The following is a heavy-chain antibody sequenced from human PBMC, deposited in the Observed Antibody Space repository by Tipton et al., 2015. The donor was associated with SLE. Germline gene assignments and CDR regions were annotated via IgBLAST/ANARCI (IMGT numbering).Heavy chain of an antibody. CDR1: GYTFTGYY. D-gene: IGHD3-3*01. CDR3: ARGYDFWSGSEDYFDY. V-gene: IGHV1-2*02. Sequence: QLVQSGAEVKKPGASVKVSCKASGYTFTGYYMHWVRQAPGQGLEWMGWINPNSGGTNYAQKFQGRVTMTRDTSISTAYMELSRLRSDDTAVYYCARGYDFWSGSEDYFDYWGQRTLVTVSS. J-gene: IGHJ4*02. CDR2: INPNSGGT.